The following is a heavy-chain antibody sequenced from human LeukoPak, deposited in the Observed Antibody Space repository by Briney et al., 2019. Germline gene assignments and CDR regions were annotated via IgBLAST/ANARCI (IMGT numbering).Heavy chain of an antibody. CDR3: ARDRDNWNDSSSDY. D-gene: IGHD1-20*01. V-gene: IGHV1-69*05. CDR2: IIPIFGTA. CDR1: GGTFSSYA. Sequence: GASVKVSCKASGGTFSSYAISWVRQAPGQGLEWMGRIIPIFGTASYAQKFQGRVTITTDESTSTAYMELSSLRSEDTAVYYCARDRDNWNDSSSDYWGQGTLVTVSS. J-gene: IGHJ4*02.